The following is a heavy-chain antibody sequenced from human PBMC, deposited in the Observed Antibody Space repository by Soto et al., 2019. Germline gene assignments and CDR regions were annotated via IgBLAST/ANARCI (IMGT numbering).Heavy chain of an antibody. D-gene: IGHD6-6*01. CDR3: ARGKQLEDYFDY. Sequence: PSETLSLTCNVSGGSVSSGSYYWSWIRQPPGKGLEWIGYMYYSGSTTYNPSLKSRVTISIDTSKNQFSLKLSSVTAADTAVYYCARGKQLEDYFDYWGQGTLVTVSS. CDR1: GGSVSSGSYY. CDR2: MYYSGST. V-gene: IGHV4-61*01. J-gene: IGHJ4*02.